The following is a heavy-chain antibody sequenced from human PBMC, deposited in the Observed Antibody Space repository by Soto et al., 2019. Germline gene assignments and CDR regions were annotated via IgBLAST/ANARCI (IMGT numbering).Heavy chain of an antibody. D-gene: IGHD6-6*01. CDR1: GYSISSDYY. J-gene: IGHJ2*01. Sequence: PSETLSLTCAVSGYSISSDYYWGWIRQSPGKGLVWIGSIYQSGSTYYNPSLKSRVSISLDMSKNQFSLRLTSVTAADTAVYYCAGEARTLDWYIGLWGRGTLVTVSS. V-gene: IGHV4-38-2*01. CDR2: IYQSGST. CDR3: AGEARTLDWYIGL.